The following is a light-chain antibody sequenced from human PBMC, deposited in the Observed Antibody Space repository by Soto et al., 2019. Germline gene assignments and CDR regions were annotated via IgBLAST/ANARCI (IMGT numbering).Light chain of an antibody. CDR1: QSVSSY. CDR3: QQYNNLPPIT. Sequence: ESVLTQSTATWSLSPGERATLSCRVSQSVSSYLAWYQQKPGQAPRLLIYDASNRATGIPARFSGGGSGTDFTLTISSLQSEDFAVYYCQQYNNLPPITFGQLTRLEI. J-gene: IGKJ5*01. CDR2: DAS. V-gene: IGKV3-11*01.